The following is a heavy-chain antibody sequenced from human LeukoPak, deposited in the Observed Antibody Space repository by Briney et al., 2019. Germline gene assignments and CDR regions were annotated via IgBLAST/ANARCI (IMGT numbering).Heavy chain of an antibody. V-gene: IGHV5-51*01. J-gene: IGHJ4*02. Sequence: GESLKISCKGSGYSFTTYWIGWVRQMPGKGREWMGIIYPGDSDTTYSPAFQGQVTISVDKSVNTAYLQWSSLKPSDTAVYYCARHGLGGSGSYSRYWGQGTLVTVSS. D-gene: IGHD1-26*01. CDR1: GYSFTTYW. CDR2: IYPGDSDT. CDR3: ARHGLGGSGSYSRY.